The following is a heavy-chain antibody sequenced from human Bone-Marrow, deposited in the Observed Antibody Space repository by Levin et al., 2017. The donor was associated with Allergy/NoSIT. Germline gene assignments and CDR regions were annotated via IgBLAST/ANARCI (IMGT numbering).Heavy chain of an antibody. Sequence: SLKISCAASGFSFDEYALHWVRQAPGKGPEWVSGISWNSGNIGYADSVKGRFTISRDNAKNSLYLQMNSLRAEDTAVYYCASGVSPTSVFSDYWGQGILVTVSS. D-gene: IGHD3-3*01. CDR2: ISWNSGNI. CDR1: GFSFDEYA. CDR3: ASGVSPTSVFSDY. J-gene: IGHJ4*02. V-gene: IGHV3-9*01.